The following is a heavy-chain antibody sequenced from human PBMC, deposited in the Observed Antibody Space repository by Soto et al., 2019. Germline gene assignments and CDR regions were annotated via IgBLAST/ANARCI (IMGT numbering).Heavy chain of an antibody. Sequence: ASVKVSCKASGYTFTSYGISWVRQAPGQGLEWMGWISAYNGNTNYAQKPQGRVTMTTDTSTSTAYMELRSLRSDDTAVYYCARVPKTRTSFDPWGQGTLVTVSS. D-gene: IGHD2-2*01. CDR1: GYTFTSYG. J-gene: IGHJ5*02. CDR3: ARVPKTRTSFDP. CDR2: ISAYNGNT. V-gene: IGHV1-18*01.